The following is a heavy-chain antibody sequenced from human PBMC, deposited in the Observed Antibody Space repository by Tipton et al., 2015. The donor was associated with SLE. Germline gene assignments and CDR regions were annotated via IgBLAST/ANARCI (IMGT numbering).Heavy chain of an antibody. V-gene: IGHV3-33*03. CDR3: ASANVEKDY. CDR1: GFTFSSYG. J-gene: IGHJ4*02. Sequence: SLRLSCAASGFTFSSYGMHWVRQAPGKGLEWVAVIWYDGSNKYYADSVKGRFTISRDNAKNSLYLQMNSLRAEDTAVYYCASANVEKDYWGQGTLVTVSS. CDR2: IWYDGSNK. D-gene: IGHD5-24*01.